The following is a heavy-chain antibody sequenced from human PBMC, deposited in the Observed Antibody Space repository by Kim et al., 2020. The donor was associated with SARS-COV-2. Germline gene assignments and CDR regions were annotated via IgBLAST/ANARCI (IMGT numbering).Heavy chain of an antibody. Sequence: SVKVSCKASGGTFSSYSISWVRQAPGQGLEWMGRIISILGIANYAQKFQGRVTITADKSTSTAYMELSSLSSEDTAVYYCARVGAAAGTRGFYFDYWGQRTLTRDSS. CDR2: IISILGIA. CDR3: ARVGAAAGTRGFYFDY. CDR1: GGTFSSYS. V-gene: IGHV1-69*04. D-gene: IGHD6-13*01. J-gene: IGHJ4*02.